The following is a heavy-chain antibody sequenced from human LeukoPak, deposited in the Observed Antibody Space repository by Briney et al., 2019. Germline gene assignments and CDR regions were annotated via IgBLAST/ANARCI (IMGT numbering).Heavy chain of an antibody. D-gene: IGHD6-13*01. CDR3: ARDSRPIFEWQQLGGDY. V-gene: IGHV1-2*02. CDR1: GYTFTGYY. Sequence: ASVKVSCKASGYTFTGYYMHWVRQAPGQGLEWMGWINPNSGGTNYAQKFQGRVTMTRDTSISTAHMELSKLRSDDTAVYYCARDSRPIFEWQQLGGDYWGQGTLVTVSS. CDR2: INPNSGGT. J-gene: IGHJ4*02.